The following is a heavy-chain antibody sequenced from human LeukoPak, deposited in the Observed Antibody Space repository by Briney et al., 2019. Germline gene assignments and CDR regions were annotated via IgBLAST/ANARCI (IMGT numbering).Heavy chain of an antibody. Sequence: GGSLRLSCAASGFTFRSYWMTWVRQAPGKGLEWVSYISSSGSTIYYADSVKGRFTIPRDNAKNSLYLQMNSLRAEDTAVYYCAELGITMIGGVWGKGTTVTISS. CDR3: AELGITMIGGV. CDR1: GFTFRSYW. D-gene: IGHD3-10*02. J-gene: IGHJ6*04. V-gene: IGHV3-48*03. CDR2: ISSSGSTI.